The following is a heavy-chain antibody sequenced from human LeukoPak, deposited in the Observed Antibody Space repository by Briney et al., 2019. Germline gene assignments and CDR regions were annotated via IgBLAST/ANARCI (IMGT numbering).Heavy chain of an antibody. CDR1: GGTFSSYA. D-gene: IGHD2-8*01. J-gene: IGHJ6*03. CDR3: ARGTQWAAYYYMDV. V-gene: IGHV1-69*06. CDR2: IIPIFGTA. Sequence: SVKFSCKASGGTFSSYAISWVRQAPGQGLEWMGGIIPIFGTANYAQKFQGRVTITADKSTSTAYMELSSMRSEDTAVYYCARGTQWAAYYYMDVWGKGTTVTVSS.